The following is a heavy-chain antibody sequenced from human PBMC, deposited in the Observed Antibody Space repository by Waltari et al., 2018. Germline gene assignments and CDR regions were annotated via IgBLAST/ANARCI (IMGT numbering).Heavy chain of an antibody. J-gene: IGHJ5*02. Sequence: VQLVESGGGVVQPGGSLRLSCAASGFTFSLYGMHWVRQAPGKGLEWLAYIPYDGANADYADSLKGRFTVSRDNSNNTLYLQLSSLTLDDTAVYYCARGELSWGQGTLVTVSP. CDR1: GFTFSLYG. D-gene: IGHD1-7*01. CDR3: ARGELS. CDR2: IPYDGANA. V-gene: IGHV3-30*02.